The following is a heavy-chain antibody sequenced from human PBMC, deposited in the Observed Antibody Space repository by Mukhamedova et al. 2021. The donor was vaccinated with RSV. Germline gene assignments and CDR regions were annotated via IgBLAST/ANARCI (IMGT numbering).Heavy chain of an antibody. V-gene: IGHV1-69*01. J-gene: IGHJ4*02. D-gene: IGHD4-23*01. Sequence: AEYMGGRVTITADESTSTAYMELSSLRSEDTAVYYCARVGHGGNSSPNVDYWGQGTLVTVSS. CDR3: ARVGHGGNSSPNVDY.